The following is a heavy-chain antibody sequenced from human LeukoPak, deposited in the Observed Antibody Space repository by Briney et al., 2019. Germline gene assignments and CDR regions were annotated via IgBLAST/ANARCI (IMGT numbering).Heavy chain of an antibody. CDR1: GGSISSSSYY. V-gene: IGHV4-39*01. J-gene: IGHJ4*02. D-gene: IGHD3-16*02. Sequence: SETLSLTCTVSGGSISSSSYYWGWIRQPPGKGPEWIGSIYYSGSTYYNPSLKSRVTISVDTSKNQFSLKLSSVTAADTAVYYCARLRITFGGVIVSDYFDYWGQGTLVTVSS. CDR3: ARLRITFGGVIVSDYFDY. CDR2: IYYSGST.